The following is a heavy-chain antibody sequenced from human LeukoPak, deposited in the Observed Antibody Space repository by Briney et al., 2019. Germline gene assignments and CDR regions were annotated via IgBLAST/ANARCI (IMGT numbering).Heavy chain of an antibody. CDR1: GYTFTGYY. D-gene: IGHD3-10*01. V-gene: IGHV1-2*02. Sequence: GASVKVSCKASGYTFTGYYMHWVRQAPGQGLEWMGWINPNSGGTNYAQKFQGRVTMTRDASISTAYMELSRLRSDDTAVYYCARDGVRLWLNCFDYWGQGTLVTVSS. CDR2: INPNSGGT. CDR3: ARDGVRLWLNCFDY. J-gene: IGHJ4*02.